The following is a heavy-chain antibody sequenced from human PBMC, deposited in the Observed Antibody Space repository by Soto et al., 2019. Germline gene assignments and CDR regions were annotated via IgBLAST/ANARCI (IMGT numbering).Heavy chain of an antibody. CDR1: GFTFSSYA. J-gene: IGHJ4*02. V-gene: IGHV3-23*01. Sequence: PGGSLRLSCAASGFTFSSYAMSWVRQAPGKGLEWVSAISGSGGSTYYADSVKGRFTTSRDNSKNTLYLQMNSLRAEDTAVYYCAKGVSITIFGVVMPNPFDYWGQGTLVTVSS. CDR2: ISGSGGST. CDR3: AKGVSITIFGVVMPNPFDY. D-gene: IGHD3-3*01.